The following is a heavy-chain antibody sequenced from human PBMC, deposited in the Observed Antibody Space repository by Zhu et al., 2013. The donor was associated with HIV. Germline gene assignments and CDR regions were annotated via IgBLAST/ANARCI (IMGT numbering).Heavy chain of an antibody. CDR3: ARDTGSLAAAGIGYRFDP. CDR1: GYTFTGYY. Sequence: QVQLVQSGAEVKKPGASVKVSCKASGYTFTGYYMHWVRQAPGQGLEWMGWINPNSGGTNYAQKFQGRVTMTRDTSISTAYMELSRLRSDDTAVYYCARDTGSLAAAGIGYRFDPWGQGTLVTVSS. V-gene: IGHV1-2*02. J-gene: IGHJ5*02. D-gene: IGHD6-13*01. CDR2: INPNSGGT.